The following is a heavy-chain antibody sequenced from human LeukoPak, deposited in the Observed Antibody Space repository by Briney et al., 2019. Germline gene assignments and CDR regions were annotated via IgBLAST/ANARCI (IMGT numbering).Heavy chain of an antibody. CDR2: ISTSSTTI. D-gene: IGHD3-22*01. J-gene: IGHJ4*02. CDR3: ANVIDYYDSSAGYSDY. Sequence: GGSLRLSCAASGFTFNSYSMNWIRQAPGKGLAWVSYISTSSTTIYYADSVKGRFTISRDNAKNSLYLQMNSLRAEDTAVYYCANVIDYYDSSAGYSDYWGQGTLVTVSS. CDR1: GFTFNSYS. V-gene: IGHV3-48*04.